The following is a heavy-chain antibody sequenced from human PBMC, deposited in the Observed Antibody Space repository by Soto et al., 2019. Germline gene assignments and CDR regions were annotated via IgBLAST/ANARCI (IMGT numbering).Heavy chain of an antibody. CDR1: GFTFKNHY. CDR2: ISDSGSSI. D-gene: IGHD6-13*01. V-gene: IGHV3-11*01. CDR3: ARQYSSMLDL. Sequence: QVQLVESGGGLVKPGGSLRLSCAASGFTFKNHYMTWIRRAPGKGLEWVSYISDSGSSIYYADSVKGRFTISRDNAKNSLLLEMNSLRGEDTAVYYCARQYSSMLDLWGQGTLVTVSS. J-gene: IGHJ4*02.